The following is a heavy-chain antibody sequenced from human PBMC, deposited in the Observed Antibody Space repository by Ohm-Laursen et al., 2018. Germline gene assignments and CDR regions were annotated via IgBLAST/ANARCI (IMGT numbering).Heavy chain of an antibody. CDR1: GFTFSNYE. J-gene: IGHJ1*01. V-gene: IGHV3-23*01. D-gene: IGHD3/OR15-3a*01. CDR2: ISGSGLNT. CDR3: AQTWAEVGPRGEYFQH. Sequence: SLRLSCAASGFTFSNYEMNWVRQAPGKGLEFVSAISGSGLNTYYADSVKGRYTISRDNSKNTHYLQMNSLSAEDTAVYYCAQTWAEVGPRGEYFQHWGQGTLVTVSS.